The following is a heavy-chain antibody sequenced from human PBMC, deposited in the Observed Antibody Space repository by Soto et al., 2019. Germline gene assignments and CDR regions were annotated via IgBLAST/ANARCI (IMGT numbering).Heavy chain of an antibody. CDR1: GFTFSSYA. CDR2: ISGSGGST. V-gene: IGHV3-23*01. J-gene: IGHJ5*02. D-gene: IGHD2-2*01. Sequence: GGSLRLSCAASGFTFSSYAMSWVRQAPGKGLEWVSAISGSGGSTYYADSVKGRLTISRDNSKNTLYLQMNSLRAEDTAVYYCAKDNKGYCSSTSCAWFDPWGQGTLVTVSS. CDR3: AKDNKGYCSSTSCAWFDP.